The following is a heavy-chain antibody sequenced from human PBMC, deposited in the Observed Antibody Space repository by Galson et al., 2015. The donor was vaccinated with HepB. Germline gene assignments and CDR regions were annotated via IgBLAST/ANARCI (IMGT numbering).Heavy chain of an antibody. V-gene: IGHV5-10-1*01. CDR3: ARHVKGFVPSIAALGWFDP. D-gene: IGHD6-6*01. J-gene: IGHJ5*02. CDR1: GYSFTSYW. Sequence: QSGAEVKKPGESLRISCKGSGYSFTSYWISWVRQMPGKGLEWMGRIDPSDSYTNYSPSFQGHVTISADKSISTAYLQWSSLKASDTAMYYCARHVKGFVPSIAALGWFDPWGQGTLVTVSS. CDR2: IDPSDSYT.